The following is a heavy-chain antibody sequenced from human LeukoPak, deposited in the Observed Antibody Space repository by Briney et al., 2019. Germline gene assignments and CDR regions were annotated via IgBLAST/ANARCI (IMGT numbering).Heavy chain of an antibody. CDR2: IYPRDSDT. D-gene: IGHD1-26*01. V-gene: IGHV5-51*01. CDR3: ARPLITPYSGNPNGGGVDY. Sequence: GESLKISCKGSGYSFTNYWIAWVRRMPGKGLEWMGIIYPRDSDTRYSPSFQGQVTISADKSISTAYLQWSSLKASDTAMYYCARPLITPYSGNPNGGGVDYWGQGTLVTVSS. CDR1: GYSFTNYW. J-gene: IGHJ4*02.